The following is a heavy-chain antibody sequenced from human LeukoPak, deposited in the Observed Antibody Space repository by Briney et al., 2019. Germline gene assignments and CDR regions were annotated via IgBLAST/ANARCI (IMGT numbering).Heavy chain of an antibody. Sequence: PPETLSLTCTVSGGSISSSSYYWGWIRQPPGKGLEWIGSIYYSGSTYYNPSLKSRVTISVDTSKNQFSLKLSSVTAADTAVYYCARGRGHGSGSYPTYYYYYYMDVWGKGTTVTVSS. D-gene: IGHD3-10*01. CDR2: IYYSGST. J-gene: IGHJ6*03. V-gene: IGHV4-39*07. CDR3: ARGRGHGSGSYPTYYYYYYMDV. CDR1: GGSISSSSYY.